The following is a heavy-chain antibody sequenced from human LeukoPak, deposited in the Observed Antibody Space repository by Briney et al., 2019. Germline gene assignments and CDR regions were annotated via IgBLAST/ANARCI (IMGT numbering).Heavy chain of an antibody. CDR2: IRSKAYGGTT. CDR1: GFTFGDYA. Sequence: GGSLRLSCTASGFTFGDYAMSWVRQAPGKGLEWVGFIRSKAYGGTTEYAASVKGRFTISRDDSKSIAYLQMNSLKTEDTAVYYCTRGRSDYWGQGTLVTVSS. J-gene: IGHJ4*02. V-gene: IGHV3-49*04. CDR3: TRGRSDY.